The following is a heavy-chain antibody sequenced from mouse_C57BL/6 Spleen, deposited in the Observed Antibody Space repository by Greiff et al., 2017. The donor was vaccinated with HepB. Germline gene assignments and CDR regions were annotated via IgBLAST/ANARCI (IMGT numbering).Heavy chain of an antibody. CDR3: ARCDGYYWYFDV. CDR2: IDPSDSYT. D-gene: IGHD2-3*01. Sequence: QVQLQQPGAELVMPGASVKLSCKASGCTFTSYWMHWVKQRPGQGLEWIGEIDPSDSYTNYNQKFKGKSTLTVDKSSSTAYMQLSSLTSEDSAVYYCARCDGYYWYFDVWGTGTTVTVSS. J-gene: IGHJ1*03. V-gene: IGHV1-69*01. CDR1: GCTFTSYW.